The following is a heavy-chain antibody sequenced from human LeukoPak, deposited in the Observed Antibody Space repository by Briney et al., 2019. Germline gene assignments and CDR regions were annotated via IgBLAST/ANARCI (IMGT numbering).Heavy chain of an antibody. Sequence: ASETPSLTCTVSGGSISSGDYYWSWIRQPPGKGLEWIGYIYYSGSTYYNPSLKSRVTISVDTSKNQFSLKLSSVTAADTAVYYCARGQYYYGSSGYYTSDMYYFDYWGQGTLSPSPQ. D-gene: IGHD3-22*01. CDR1: GGSISSGDYY. V-gene: IGHV4-30-4*01. J-gene: IGHJ4*02. CDR2: IYYSGST. CDR3: ARGQYYYGSSGYYTSDMYYFDY.